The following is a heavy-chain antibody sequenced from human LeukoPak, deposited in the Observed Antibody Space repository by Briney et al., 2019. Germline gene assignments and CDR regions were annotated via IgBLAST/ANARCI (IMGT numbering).Heavy chain of an antibody. CDR2: IYHSGST. V-gene: IGHV4-30-2*01. J-gene: IGHJ6*03. CDR3: ARVPRSYYYYYYMDV. Sequence: SQTLSLTCAVSGGSISSGGYSWSWIRQPPGKGLEWIGYIYHSGSTYYNPSLKSRVTISVDRSKNQFSLKLSSVTAADTAVYYCARVPRSYYYYYYMDVWGEGTTVTVSS. CDR1: GGSISSGGYS.